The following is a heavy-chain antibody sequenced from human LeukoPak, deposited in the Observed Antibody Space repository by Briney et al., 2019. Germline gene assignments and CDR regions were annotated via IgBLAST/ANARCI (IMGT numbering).Heavy chain of an antibody. CDR2: IKQDGSEK. D-gene: IGHD2-15*01. CDR1: GFTFSSYW. J-gene: IGHJ4*02. V-gene: IGHV3-7*01. Sequence: PGGSLRLSCAASGFTFSSYWMSWVRQAPGKGLEWVANIKQDGSEKYYVDSVRGRFTISRDNAKNSLYLQMNSLRAEDTAVYYCARDAADIVVVVAAPGLFDYWGQGTLVTVSS. CDR3: ARDAADIVVVVAAPGLFDY.